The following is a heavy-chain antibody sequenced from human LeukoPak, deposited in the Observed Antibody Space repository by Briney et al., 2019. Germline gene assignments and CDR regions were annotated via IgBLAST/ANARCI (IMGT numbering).Heavy chain of an antibody. J-gene: IGHJ4*02. CDR3: ARVGYSYGFDY. Sequence: SVKVSCKASGGTFSSYAISWVRQAPGQGLEWMGRIIPILGIANYAQKFQGRVTITADKSTSTAYMELSSLRSEDTAVYYCARVGYSYGFDYWGQGTLVTVSS. D-gene: IGHD5-18*01. CDR2: IIPILGIA. V-gene: IGHV1-69*04. CDR1: GGTFSSYA.